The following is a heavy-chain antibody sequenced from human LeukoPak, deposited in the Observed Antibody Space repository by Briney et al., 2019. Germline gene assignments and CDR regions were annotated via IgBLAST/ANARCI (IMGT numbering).Heavy chain of an antibody. J-gene: IGHJ5*02. CDR3: ARVSSESIAARPYWFDP. V-gene: IGHV1-69*05. D-gene: IGHD6-6*01. CDR2: IIPIFGTA. Sequence: SVKVSCKASGGTFSSYAISWVRQAPGQGLEWMGGIIPIFGTANYAQKFQGRVTITTDESTSTAYMELSSLRSEDTAVYYCARVSSESIAARPYWFDPWGQGTLVTVSS. CDR1: GGTFSSYA.